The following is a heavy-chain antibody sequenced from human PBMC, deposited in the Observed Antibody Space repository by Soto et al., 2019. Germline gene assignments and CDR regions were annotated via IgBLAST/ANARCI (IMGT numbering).Heavy chain of an antibody. J-gene: IGHJ4*02. D-gene: IGHD6-19*01. Sequence: EVQLLESGGGLVQPGGSLRLSCAASGVTFSSYAMSCVRQAPGKGLEWVSAISGSGGSTYYADSVKGRFTISRDNSKNTLYLQMNSLRAEDTAVYYCAAINRGKGSGTVDYWGQGTMVTVSS. CDR1: GVTFSSYA. CDR2: ISGSGGST. CDR3: AAINRGKGSGTVDY. V-gene: IGHV3-23*01.